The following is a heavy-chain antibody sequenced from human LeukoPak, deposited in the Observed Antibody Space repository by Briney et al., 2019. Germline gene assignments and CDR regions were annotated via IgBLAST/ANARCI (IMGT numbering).Heavy chain of an antibody. D-gene: IGHD3-3*01. Sequence: SETLSLTCTVSGGSISGSSYHWGWIRQPPGKGLEWIGSIYYSGSTYYNPSLKSRVTISVDTSKNQFSLKLNSVTAADTAVYYCARQWPTYYDFWSGPNWFDPWGQGTLVTVSS. CDR3: ARQWPTYYDFWSGPNWFDP. V-gene: IGHV4-39*01. CDR2: IYYSGST. J-gene: IGHJ5*02. CDR1: GGSISGSSYH.